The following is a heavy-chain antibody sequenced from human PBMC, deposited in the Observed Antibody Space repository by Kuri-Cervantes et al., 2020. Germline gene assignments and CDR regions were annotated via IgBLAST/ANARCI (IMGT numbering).Heavy chain of an antibody. CDR3: ARGLTNWFDP. V-gene: IGHV4-34*01. CDR1: GGSFSGYY. J-gene: IGHJ5*02. CDR2: INHSGST. Sequence: GSLRLSCAVYGGSFSGYYWSWIRQPPGKGLEWIGEINHSGSTNYNPSLKSRVTISVDTSKNQFSLKLSSVTAADTAVYYCARGLTNWFDPWGQGTLVTVSS.